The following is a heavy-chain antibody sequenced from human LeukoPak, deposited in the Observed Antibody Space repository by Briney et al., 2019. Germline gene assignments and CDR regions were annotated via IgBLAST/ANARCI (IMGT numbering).Heavy chain of an antibody. CDR1: GGTFSSYA. D-gene: IGHD5-24*01. V-gene: IGHV1-69*04. CDR2: IIPILGIA. Sequence: ASVKVSCKASGGTFSSYAISWVRQAPGQGLEWMGRIIPILGIANYAQKFQGRVTITADKSTSTAYMELSSLRSEDTAVYYCARRVDGYNDYWGQGTLVTVFS. J-gene: IGHJ4*02. CDR3: ARRVDGYNDY.